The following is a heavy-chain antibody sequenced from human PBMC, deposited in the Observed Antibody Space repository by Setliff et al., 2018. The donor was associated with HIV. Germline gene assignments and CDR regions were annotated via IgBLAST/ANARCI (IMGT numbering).Heavy chain of an antibody. CDR2: IWPSGTS. D-gene: IGHD5-12*01. CDR1: GDSITGSFY. CDR3: AKSSPSIGYISDH. Sequence: SETLSLTCGVSGDSITGSFYWAWIRQPPGKGLEWIANIYPSGSIWPSGTSNYNPSLKGRVTISLDMSQNQFSLKVRSVTAADTAVYFCAKSSPSIGYISDHWGQGTLVTVSS. J-gene: IGHJ4*02. V-gene: IGHV4-38-2*01.